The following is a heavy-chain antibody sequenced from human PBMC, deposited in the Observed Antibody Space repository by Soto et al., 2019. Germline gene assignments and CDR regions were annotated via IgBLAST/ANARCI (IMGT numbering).Heavy chain of an antibody. D-gene: IGHD6-13*01. Sequence: PGGSLRLSCFASGFIFTNFWMHWVRQVPGKGLVWVSRIDTSGSSTSYADSVKGRFTISRDNAKNTVSLQMNSLRAEDTGVYYCAKDSWYFDLWSQGSMVTVS. CDR2: IDTSGSST. CDR1: GFIFTNFW. V-gene: IGHV3-74*01. CDR3: AKDSWYFDL. J-gene: IGHJ4*02.